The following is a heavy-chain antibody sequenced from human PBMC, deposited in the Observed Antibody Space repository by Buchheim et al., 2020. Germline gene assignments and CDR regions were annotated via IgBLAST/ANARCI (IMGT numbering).Heavy chain of an antibody. V-gene: IGHV4-39*01. CDR3: ARHADTAMATDFDY. D-gene: IGHD5-18*01. J-gene: IGHJ4*02. Sequence: QLQLQESGPGLVKPSETLSLTCTVSGASISSSSYYWGWIRQPPGKGLEWIGSIYYRGSTYYNPSLKSRVTIPVDRSKNQVSLKLSSVTAADTAVYYCARHADTAMATDFDYWGQGTL. CDR1: GASISSSSYY. CDR2: IYYRGST.